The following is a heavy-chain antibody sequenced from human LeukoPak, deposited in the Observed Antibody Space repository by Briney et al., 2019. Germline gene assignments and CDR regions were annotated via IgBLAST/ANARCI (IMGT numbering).Heavy chain of an antibody. CDR3: AGDPTNGSGRQR. J-gene: IGHJ4*02. Sequence: SETLSLTCTVSGDSFTSVTDYWAWIRQPPGKGLEWIATGDYSGGTYYNPSLESRVALSADMSKNQISLQLTSVTGADTAVYYCAGDPTNGSGRQRWGQGTLVTVSS. D-gene: IGHD3-10*01. CDR2: GDYSGGT. V-gene: IGHV4-39*07. CDR1: GDSFTSVTDY.